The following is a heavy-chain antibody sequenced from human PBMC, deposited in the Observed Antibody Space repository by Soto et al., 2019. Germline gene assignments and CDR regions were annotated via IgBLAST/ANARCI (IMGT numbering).Heavy chain of an antibody. D-gene: IGHD3-22*01. J-gene: IGHJ4*02. Sequence: QVQLVQSGADVKKPGASVKVSCKVSGYSFITYGVSWVRQAPGQGLDWMGWISTYNGNTKYAERLQGRVTRTTDTTHSAAYQALRSLRSDETAVYYCASGPTDYLDNSGNYFFDYWGQGTLVTVSS. CDR1: GYSFITYG. CDR3: ASGPTDYLDNSGNYFFDY. CDR2: ISTYNGNT. V-gene: IGHV1-18*01.